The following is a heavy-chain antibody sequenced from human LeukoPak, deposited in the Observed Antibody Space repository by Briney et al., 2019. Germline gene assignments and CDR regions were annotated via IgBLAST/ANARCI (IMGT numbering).Heavy chain of an antibody. CDR1: GFAFTTYT. CDR3: ARDQGGVGY. J-gene: IGHJ4*02. Sequence: GGSLRLSCAASGFAFTTYTMNWVRQAPGMGLEWVSSISGSSDYIYYTDSVKGRFTISRDNAKNSLYLQMNSLRAEDTAIYYCARDQGGVGYWGQGTLVTVSS. V-gene: IGHV3-21*01. CDR2: ISGSSDYI. D-gene: IGHD2-15*01.